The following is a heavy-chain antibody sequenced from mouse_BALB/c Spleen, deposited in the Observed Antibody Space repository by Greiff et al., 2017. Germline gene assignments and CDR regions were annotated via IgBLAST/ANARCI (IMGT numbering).Heavy chain of an antibody. V-gene: IGHV2-9*02. CDR2: IWAGGST. CDR3: ARAIHYYGYWFAY. CDR1: GFSLTSYG. D-gene: IGHD1-2*01. Sequence: VKLMESGPGLVAPSQSLSITCTVSGFSLTSYGVHWVRQPPGKGLEWLGVIWAGGSTNYNSALMSRLSISKDNSKSQVFLKMNSLQTDDTAMYYCARAIHYYGYWFAYWGQGTLVTVSA. J-gene: IGHJ3*01.